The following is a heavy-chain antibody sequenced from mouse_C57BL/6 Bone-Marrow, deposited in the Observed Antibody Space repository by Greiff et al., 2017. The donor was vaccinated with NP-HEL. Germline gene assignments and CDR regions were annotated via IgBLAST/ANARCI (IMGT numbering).Heavy chain of an antibody. D-gene: IGHD2-4*01. CDR2: INYDGSST. V-gene: IGHV5-16*01. CDR1: GFTLSDYY. Sequence: EVQVVESEGGLVQPGSSMKLSCTASGFTLSDYYMAWVRQVPEKGLEWVANINYDGSSTYYLDSLKSRFIISRDNAKNILYLQMSSLKSEDTATYYCAREGGLRRRTYAMDYWGQGTSVTVSS. CDR3: AREGGLRRRTYAMDY. J-gene: IGHJ4*01.